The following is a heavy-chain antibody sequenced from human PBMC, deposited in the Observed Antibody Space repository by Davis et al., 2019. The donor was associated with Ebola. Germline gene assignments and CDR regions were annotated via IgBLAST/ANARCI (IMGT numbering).Heavy chain of an antibody. CDR1: GYTFTSYG. Sequence: AASVKVSCKASGYTFTSYGISWVRQAPGQGLEWMGWISAYNGNTNYAQRLQGRVTMTTDTSTSTAYMELRSLRSDDTAVYYCARAQFPTTSDHWGQGTLVTVSS. J-gene: IGHJ4*02. CDR2: ISAYNGNT. V-gene: IGHV1-18*04. CDR3: ARAQFPTTSDH. D-gene: IGHD1-1*01.